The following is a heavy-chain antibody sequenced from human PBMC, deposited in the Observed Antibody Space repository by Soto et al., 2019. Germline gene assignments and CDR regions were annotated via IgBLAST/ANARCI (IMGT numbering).Heavy chain of an antibody. CDR1: GFTFSYYG. D-gene: IGHD2-15*01. V-gene: IGHV3-33*01. J-gene: IGHJ4*02. CDR2: IWYDGSNT. Sequence: QVQLVESGGGVVQPGRSLRLSCAASGFTFSYYGLHWVRQAPGKGLEWVAGIWYDGSNTYYADYVKGRFTISRDNAKKMLYLQSNGLRAEDTAADYCERGGGGSYCGVRSCFLDYWVQGALVTVSS. CDR3: ERGGGGSYCGVRSCFLDY.